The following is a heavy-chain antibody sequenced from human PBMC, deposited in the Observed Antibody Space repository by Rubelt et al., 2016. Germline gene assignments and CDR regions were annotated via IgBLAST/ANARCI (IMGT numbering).Heavy chain of an antibody. CDR3: ARLQLGGAFDI. CDR1: GGSISSTTYY. J-gene: IGHJ3*02. CDR2: IYYNGNT. Sequence: QLQLQESGPGLVKPSETLSLTCTVSGGSISSTTYYWGWVRQPPGKGLEWIGSIYYNGNTYYNPSLKSRVTISVDTSKSQFSLRLSSVTAADTAVYYCARLQLGGAFDIWGQGTMVTVSS. D-gene: IGHD2-2*01. V-gene: IGHV4-39*01.